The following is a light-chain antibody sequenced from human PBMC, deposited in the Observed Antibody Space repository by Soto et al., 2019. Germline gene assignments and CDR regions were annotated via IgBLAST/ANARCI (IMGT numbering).Light chain of an antibody. Sequence: DIQMTQSPSTLSASVGDRFTITFRASQSFNTWLAWYQQKPGKAPKLLIFDASSLHSGVPSRFSGGGSGTEFTLTISSLQPDDFATYYCQQYNSYSPTFGQGTKVDI. J-gene: IGKJ1*01. V-gene: IGKV1-5*01. CDR1: QSFNTW. CDR3: QQYNSYSPT. CDR2: DAS.